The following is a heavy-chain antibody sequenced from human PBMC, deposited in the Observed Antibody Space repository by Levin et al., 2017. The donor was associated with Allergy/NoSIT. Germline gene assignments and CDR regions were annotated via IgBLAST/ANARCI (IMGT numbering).Heavy chain of an antibody. V-gene: IGHV4-34*01. CDR2: INHSGST. CDR3: ARGGRRSSSWYGSGLKFDY. D-gene: IGHD6-13*01. J-gene: IGHJ4*02. Sequence: SQTLSLTCAVYGGSFSGYYWSWIRQPPGKGLEWIGEINHSGSTNYNPSLKSRVTISVDTSKNQFSLKLSSVTAADTAVYYCARGGRRSSSWYGSGLKFDYWGQGTLVTVSS. CDR1: GGSFSGYY.